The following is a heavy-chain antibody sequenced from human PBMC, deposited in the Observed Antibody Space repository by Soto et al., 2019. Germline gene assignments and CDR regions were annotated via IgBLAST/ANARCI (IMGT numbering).Heavy chain of an antibody. J-gene: IGHJ6*04. CDR2: TYYRSKWYN. V-gene: IGHV6-1*01. D-gene: IGHD1-7*01. Sequence: SPTLSLTCAISGDSVSSNSAAWNWIRQSPSRGLEWLGRTYYRSKWYNDYAVSVKSRITINPDTSKNQFSLQLNSVTPEDTAVYYCASLELELQGDGMEFWGEGPKVILSS. CDR1: GDSVSSNSAA. CDR3: ASLELELQGDGMEF.